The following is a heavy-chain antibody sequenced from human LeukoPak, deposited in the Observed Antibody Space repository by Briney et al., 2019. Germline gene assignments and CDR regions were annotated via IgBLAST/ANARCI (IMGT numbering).Heavy chain of an antibody. Sequence: PGGSLRLSCAASGFTFSNYAMSWVRQAPGKGLEWVSAIVGSGGRTYYADSVMGRFTISRDNSMNTLYLQMNSLRAEDTAVYYCAKCVLIEGYNSDFWGQGTLVTVSS. CDR2: IVGSGGRT. CDR1: GFTFSNYA. D-gene: IGHD5-18*01. V-gene: IGHV3-23*01. J-gene: IGHJ4*02. CDR3: AKCVLIEGYNSDF.